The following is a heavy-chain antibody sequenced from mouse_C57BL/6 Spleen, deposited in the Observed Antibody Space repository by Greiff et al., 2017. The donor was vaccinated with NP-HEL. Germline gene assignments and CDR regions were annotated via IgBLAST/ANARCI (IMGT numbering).Heavy chain of an antibody. Sequence: EVKLVESGGGLVKPGGSLKLSCAASGFTFSSYAMSWVRQTPEKRLEWVATISDGGSYTYYPDNVKGRFTISRDNAKNNLYLQMSHLKSEDTAMYYCARDERGDDNYFDYWGQGTTLTVSS. CDR2: ISDGGSYT. CDR1: GFTFSSYA. V-gene: IGHV5-4*01. J-gene: IGHJ2*01. CDR3: ARDERGDDNYFDY.